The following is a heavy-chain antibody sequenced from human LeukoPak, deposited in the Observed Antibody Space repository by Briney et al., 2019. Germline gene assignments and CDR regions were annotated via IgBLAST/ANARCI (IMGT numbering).Heavy chain of an antibody. CDR3: AREDYGDFHFDY. CDR1: GASISSGSYY. D-gene: IGHD4-17*01. CDR2: IYYTGNT. J-gene: IGHJ4*02. Sequence: PSETLSLTCTVSGASISSGSYYWGWIRQPPGKGLEWIGSIYYTGNTYYNPSLKSRVTISVDTSKNQFSLKLSSVTAADTAVYYCAREDYGDFHFDYWGQGTLVTVSS. V-gene: IGHV4-39*07.